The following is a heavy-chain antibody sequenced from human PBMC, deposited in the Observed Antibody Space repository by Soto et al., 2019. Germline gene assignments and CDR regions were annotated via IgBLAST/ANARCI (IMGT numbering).Heavy chain of an antibody. CDR1: GYTLKNYD. V-gene: IGHV1-18*01. D-gene: IGHD3-22*01. CDR2: VTGYNGKT. CDR3: ARSCYYDTSGNYWDRAFDI. J-gene: IGHJ3*02. Sequence: ASVKVSCKASGYTLKNYDLSWIRQAPGQGLEWMGWVTGYNGKTKYADKFHGRLTVTTDTSANTVYMELRSLTPDDTAVYFCARSCYYDTSGNYWDRAFDIWGQGTLVTVSS.